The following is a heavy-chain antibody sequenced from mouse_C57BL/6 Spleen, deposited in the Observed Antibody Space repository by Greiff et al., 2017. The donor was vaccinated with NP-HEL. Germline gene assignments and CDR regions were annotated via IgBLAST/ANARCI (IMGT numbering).Heavy chain of an antibody. CDR1: GYAFSSSW. CDR2: IYPGDGDT. J-gene: IGHJ3*01. Sequence: QVQLKESGPELVKPGASVKISCKASGYAFSSSWMNWVKQRPGKGLEWIGRIYPGDGDTNYNGKFKGKATLTADKSSSTAYMQLSSLTSEDSAVYFFARGGDYYGSSPWFAYWGQGTLVTVSA. CDR3: ARGGDYYGSSPWFAY. V-gene: IGHV1-82*01. D-gene: IGHD1-1*01.